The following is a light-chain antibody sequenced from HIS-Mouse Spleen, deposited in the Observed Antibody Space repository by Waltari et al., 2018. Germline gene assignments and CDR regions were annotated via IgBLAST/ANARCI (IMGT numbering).Light chain of an antibody. CDR3: SSYTSSSTPYV. Sequence: QSALTQPASVSGSPGQSITISCTGTRRHAWGYNYVSWYQQHPGKAPKLMIYEVSNRPSGVSNRFSGSKSGNTASLTISGLQAEDEADYYCSSYTSSSTPYVFGTGTKVTVL. V-gene: IGLV2-14*01. J-gene: IGLJ1*01. CDR1: RRHAWGYNY. CDR2: EVS.